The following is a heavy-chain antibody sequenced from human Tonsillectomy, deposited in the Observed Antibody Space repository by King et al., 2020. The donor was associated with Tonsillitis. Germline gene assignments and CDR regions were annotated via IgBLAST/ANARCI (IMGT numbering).Heavy chain of an antibody. J-gene: IGHJ4*02. V-gene: IGHV4-59*01. Sequence: QLQESGPGLVKPSETLSLTCTVSGGSISSYYWSWIRQPPGKGLGWMGYIYYSGSTNYNPSLKSRFTIPVDTSKNQFSLKLSSVTAADTAVYYCARDDYGDYLRYWGQGTLVTVSS. CDR2: IYYSGST. CDR3: ARDDYGDYLRY. CDR1: GGSISSYY. D-gene: IGHD4-17*01.